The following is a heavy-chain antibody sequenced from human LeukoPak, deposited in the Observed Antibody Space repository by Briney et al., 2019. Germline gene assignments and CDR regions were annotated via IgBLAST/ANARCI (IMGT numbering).Heavy chain of an antibody. V-gene: IGHV4-38-2*02. CDR3: ARERNGDYDP. J-gene: IGHJ5*02. CDR1: NYSISSDYY. CDR2: IYHSGST. Sequence: SETLSLTCTVSNYSISSDYYWGWIRQPPGKGLEWIGSIYHSGSTYYNPSLKSRVTISVDTSKNQFSLKLSSVTAADTAVYYCARERNGDYDPWGQGTLVTVSS. D-gene: IGHD4-17*01.